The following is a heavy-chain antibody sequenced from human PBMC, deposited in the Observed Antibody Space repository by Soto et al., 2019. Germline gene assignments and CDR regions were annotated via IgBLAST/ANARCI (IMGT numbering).Heavy chain of an antibody. CDR1: RYTFTSYA. D-gene: IGHD6-19*01. Sequence: ASVKVSCKASRYTFTSYAMHWVRQATVQRLEWMGWINAGNGNTKYSQKCQSRVTITRDTSASTAYMELSSLRSEDTAVYYCARGLAPYYFDYWGQGTLVTVSS. V-gene: IGHV1-3*01. CDR2: INAGNGNT. J-gene: IGHJ4*02. CDR3: ARGLAPYYFDY.